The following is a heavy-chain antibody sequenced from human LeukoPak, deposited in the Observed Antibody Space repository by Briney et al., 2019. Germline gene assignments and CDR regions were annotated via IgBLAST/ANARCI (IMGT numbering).Heavy chain of an antibody. D-gene: IGHD3-22*01. CDR2: IYPGDSDT. Sequence: GESLKISCKGSGYSFTSYWIGWVRQVPGKGLEWMGIIYPGDSDTRYSPSFQGQVIISADKSISTAYLQWSSLKASDTAMYYCARQLQGHYYDSSGYPFDYWGQGTLVTVSS. J-gene: IGHJ4*02. V-gene: IGHV5-51*01. CDR3: ARQLQGHYYDSSGYPFDY. CDR1: GYSFTSYW.